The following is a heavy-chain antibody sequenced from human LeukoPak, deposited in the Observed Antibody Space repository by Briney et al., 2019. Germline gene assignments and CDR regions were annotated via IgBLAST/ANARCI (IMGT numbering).Heavy chain of an antibody. V-gene: IGHV4-59*01. J-gene: IGHJ6*03. CDR3: ARDNLYRPQLDYYYMDV. Sequence: SETLSLTCTVSGGPISSYYWSWIRQPPGKGLEWIGYIYYSGSTNYNPSLKSRVTISVDTSKNQFSLKLSSVTAADTAVYYCARDNLYRPQLDYYYMDVWGKGTTVTVSS. CDR2: IYYSGST. D-gene: IGHD2-2*02. CDR1: GGPISSYY.